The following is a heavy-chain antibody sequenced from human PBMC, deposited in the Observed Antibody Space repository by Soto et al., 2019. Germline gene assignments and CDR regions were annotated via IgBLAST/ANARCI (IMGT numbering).Heavy chain of an antibody. CDR2: IFYSGST. J-gene: IGHJ4*02. Sequence: SETLSLTCTVSDDSLTNTNYYWGWIRQPPGEGLDWIGSIFYSGSTFYNPSLRSRVTLSVDTSKNQFSLRLNSVTAADTAVYFCAGFVVPASRNSDFDYWGQGTLVTVSS. CDR1: DDSLTNTNYY. V-gene: IGHV4-39*01. D-gene: IGHD2-15*01. CDR3: AGFVVPASRNSDFDY.